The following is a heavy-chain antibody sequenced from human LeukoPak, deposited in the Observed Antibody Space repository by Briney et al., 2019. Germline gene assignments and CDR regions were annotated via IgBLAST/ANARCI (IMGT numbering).Heavy chain of an antibody. Sequence: ASVKVPCKASGYTFSNYGISWVRQAPGLGLEWMGWTSYNGNTNYAQKFQDRVTMTTDTSTTTAYMELRSLESDDTAVYYCARHSGRGWQALGYWGQGTLVTVSS. D-gene: IGHD5-12*01. CDR1: GYTFSNYG. V-gene: IGHV1-18*04. J-gene: IGHJ4*02. CDR3: ARHSGRGWQALGY. CDR2: TSYNGNT.